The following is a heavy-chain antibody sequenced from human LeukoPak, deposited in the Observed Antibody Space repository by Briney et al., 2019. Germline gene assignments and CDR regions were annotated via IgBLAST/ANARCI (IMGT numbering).Heavy chain of an antibody. Sequence: GGSLRLSCAASGFTFSRFRMSWVRQAPGKGLEWVANIKQDGSEKYYVDSVKGRFTISRDNAENSVYLQMDSLRDEDTAIYYCARGIWVTFRGQGALVTVSS. J-gene: IGHJ4*02. CDR2: IKQDGSEK. V-gene: IGHV3-7*01. D-gene: IGHD2-15*01. CDR1: GFTFSRFR. CDR3: ARGIWVTF.